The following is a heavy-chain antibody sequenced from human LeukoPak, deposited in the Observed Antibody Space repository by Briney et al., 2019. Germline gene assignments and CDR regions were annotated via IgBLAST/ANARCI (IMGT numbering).Heavy chain of an antibody. Sequence: GGSLRLSCSASGFTFSNYAMHWVRQAPGRGLEYVSAISSNGGSTYYANSVKGRFAISRDNSKNTLYLQMGSLRTEDMAVYYCARAAGTANIYYYYGMDVWGQGTTVTVSS. CDR3: ARAAGTANIYYYYGMDV. D-gene: IGHD2-21*02. V-gene: IGHV3-64*01. CDR2: ISSNGGST. CDR1: GFTFSNYA. J-gene: IGHJ6*02.